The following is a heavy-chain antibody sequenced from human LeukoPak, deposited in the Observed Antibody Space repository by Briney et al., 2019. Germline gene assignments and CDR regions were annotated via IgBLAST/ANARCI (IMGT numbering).Heavy chain of an antibody. V-gene: IGHV1-24*01. D-gene: IGHD3-10*01. J-gene: IGHJ4*02. CDR2: FDPEDGET. CDR1: GYTLTELS. Sequence: ASVKVSCKVSGYTLTELSMHWVRQAPGKGLEWMGGFDPEDGETIYAQKFQGRVTMTEDTSTDTAYMELSSLRSEDTAVYYCATVRDMVRGDKAFDYWGQGTLVTVSS. CDR3: ATVRDMVRGDKAFDY.